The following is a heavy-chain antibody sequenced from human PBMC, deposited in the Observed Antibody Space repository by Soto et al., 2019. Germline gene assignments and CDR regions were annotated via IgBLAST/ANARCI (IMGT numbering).Heavy chain of an antibody. J-gene: IGHJ4*02. D-gene: IGHD6-6*01. CDR2: IYNGGGT. CDR3: ARTRGSSYDY. CDR1: GFTVSGNY. Sequence: EVQLVETGGGLIQPGGSLRLSCAASGFTVSGNYMRWVRQAPGKGLEWVSVIYNGGGTYDADSVKGRFTISRDNSKNTLYLQMNSLSAEDTAVYYCARTRGSSYDYWGQGTLVTVSS. V-gene: IGHV3-53*05.